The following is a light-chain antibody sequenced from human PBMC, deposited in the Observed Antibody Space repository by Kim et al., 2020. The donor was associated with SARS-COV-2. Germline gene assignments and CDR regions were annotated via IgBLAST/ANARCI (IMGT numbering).Light chain of an antibody. V-gene: IGKV1-39*01. CDR3: QQSHSTPYA. J-gene: IGKJ2*01. CDR1: RRIKSY. Sequence: SASVGDTVTISCRASRRIKSYLKWFQQKPGRAPKVLIYGASSLQDGVPSRFSGGVSETDFTLTISSLQPGDTATYYCQQSHSTPYAFGQGTKLEI. CDR2: GAS.